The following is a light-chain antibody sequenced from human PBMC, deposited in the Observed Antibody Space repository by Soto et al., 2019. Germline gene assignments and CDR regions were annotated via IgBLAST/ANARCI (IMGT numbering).Light chain of an antibody. CDR1: QSISSW. V-gene: IGKV1-5*01. CDR2: DAS. Sequence: DIQMTQSPSTLSASVGDRVTITCRASQSISSWLAWYQQKPGKAPKVLIYDASNLESGVPSRFSGSGSGTEFTLTISSLQPDDFATYYCQQYNSYSTFGQGTKVELK. CDR3: QQYNSYST. J-gene: IGKJ1*01.